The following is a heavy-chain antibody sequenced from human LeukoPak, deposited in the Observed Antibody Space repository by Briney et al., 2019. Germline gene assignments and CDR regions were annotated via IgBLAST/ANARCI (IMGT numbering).Heavy chain of an antibody. D-gene: IGHD3-22*01. V-gene: IGHV4-59*12. Sequence: PSETLSLTCAVSGGSITSYYWSWIRQVPGKGLEWIGYVYYSGTTNYNPSLKSRVTISVDTSKKQFSLRVSSVTAADTAVYYCARTPIYYFDNSGYYNWGQGTLVTVSS. CDR1: GGSITSYY. CDR2: VYYSGTT. J-gene: IGHJ4*02. CDR3: ARTPIYYFDNSGYYN.